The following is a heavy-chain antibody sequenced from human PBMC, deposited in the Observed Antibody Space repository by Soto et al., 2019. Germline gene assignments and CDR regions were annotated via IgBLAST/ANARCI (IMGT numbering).Heavy chain of an antibody. CDR1: GFPFSGSA. D-gene: IGHD1-1*01. CDR2: IRSKANSYAT. V-gene: IGHV3-73*01. CDR3: TMRTINRVIDY. J-gene: IGHJ4*02. Sequence: GGSLRLSCAASGFPFSGSAMHWVRQASGKGLEWVGRIRSKANSYATAYAASVKGRFTISRDDSKNTAYLQMNSLKTEDTAVYYCTMRTINRVIDYWGQGTLVTVSS.